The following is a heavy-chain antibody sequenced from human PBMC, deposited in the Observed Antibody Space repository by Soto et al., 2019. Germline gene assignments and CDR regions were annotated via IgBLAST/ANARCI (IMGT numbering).Heavy chain of an antibody. Sequence: QITLKESGPTLVKPTQTLTLTCSFSGFSLSTSGVSVGWIRQPPGKALGCLAVIFWDDDKRYSPSLKSRLTIIKAASTNREVHTMISRVPADTATYYCAHRPYSGYCGGSFDYWGQGTLVTVSS. CDR2: IFWDDDK. D-gene: IGHD3-16*01. V-gene: IGHV2-5*02. CDR1: GFSLSTSGVS. CDR3: AHRPYSGYCGGSFDY. J-gene: IGHJ4*02.